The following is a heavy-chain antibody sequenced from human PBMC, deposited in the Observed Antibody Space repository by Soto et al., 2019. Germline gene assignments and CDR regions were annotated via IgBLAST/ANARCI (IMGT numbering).Heavy chain of an antibody. CDR3: AGSSGWSLSLDY. CDR1: GGSISSYY. Sequence: SETLSLTCTVSGGSISSYYWSWIRQPPGKGLEWIGYIYYSGSTNYNPSLKSRVTISVDTSKNQFSLKLSSVTAADTAVYYCAGSSGWSLSLDYWGQGTLVTVSS. D-gene: IGHD6-19*01. V-gene: IGHV4-59*01. J-gene: IGHJ4*02. CDR2: IYYSGST.